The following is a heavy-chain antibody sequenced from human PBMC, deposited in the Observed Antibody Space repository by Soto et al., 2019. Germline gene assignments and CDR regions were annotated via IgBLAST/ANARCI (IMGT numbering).Heavy chain of an antibody. V-gene: IGHV5-10-1*01. CDR3: ARFDPAAPDNGMSV. D-gene: IGHD6-13*01. CDR2: IDPKDSFS. J-gene: IGHJ6*02. Sequence: GESLKISCEGSGYSFSSYWITWVRQMPGKGLEWMGRIDPKDSFSNYSPSLQGHVTISVDKSINTAYLQWRSLKASDTAIHYCARFDPAAPDNGMSVWGPGTTGTV. CDR1: GYSFSSYW.